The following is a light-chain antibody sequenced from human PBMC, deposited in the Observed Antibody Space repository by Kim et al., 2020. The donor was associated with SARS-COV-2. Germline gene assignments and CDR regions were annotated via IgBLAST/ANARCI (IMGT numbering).Light chain of an antibody. Sequence: SVGDRVTITCRASQSISSYLNWYQQKPGKAPKLLIYAASSLQSGVPSRFSGSGSGTDFTLTISSLQPEDFATYYCQQSYSTPPWTFGQGTKVDIK. CDR2: AAS. V-gene: IGKV1-39*01. CDR3: QQSYSTPPWT. J-gene: IGKJ1*01. CDR1: QSISSY.